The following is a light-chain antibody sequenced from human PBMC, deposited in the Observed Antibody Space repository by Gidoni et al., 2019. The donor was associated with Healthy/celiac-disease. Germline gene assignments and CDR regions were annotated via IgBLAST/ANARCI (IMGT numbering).Light chain of an antibody. V-gene: IGKV4-1*01. CDR3: QQYYGTPIT. CDR1: QSILYSSNNKNY. Sequence: RATINCKSSQSILYSSNNKNYLAWYQQKPGQPPKLLIYWASTRESGVPDRFSGSGSGTDFTLTISSLQAEDVAVYYCQQYYGTPITFXQXTRLEIK. CDR2: WAS. J-gene: IGKJ5*01.